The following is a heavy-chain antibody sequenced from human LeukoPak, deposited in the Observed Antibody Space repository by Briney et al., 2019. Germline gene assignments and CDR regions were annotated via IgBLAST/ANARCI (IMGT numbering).Heavy chain of an antibody. CDR3: ARTGTYYDFWSGRPQYYGMDV. Sequence: PSETLSLTCAVSGGSISSGGYSWSWIRQPPGKGLEWIGYIYHSGSTYYNPSLKSRVTISVDTSKNQFSLKLSSVTAADTAVYYCARTGTYYDFWSGRPQYYGMDVWGQGTTVTVSS. D-gene: IGHD3-3*01. J-gene: IGHJ6*02. CDR1: GGSISSGGYS. V-gene: IGHV4-30-2*05. CDR2: IYHSGST.